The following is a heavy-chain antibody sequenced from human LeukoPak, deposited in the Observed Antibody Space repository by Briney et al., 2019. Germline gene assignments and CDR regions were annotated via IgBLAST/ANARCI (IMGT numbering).Heavy chain of an antibody. CDR1: GFTFSTYA. CDR3: AKPNWNYISDYFDY. CDR2: ISDGGGDT. V-gene: IGHV3-23*01. J-gene: IGHJ4*02. D-gene: IGHD1-7*01. Sequence: GGSLRISCAASGFTFSTYAMSWVRQAPGKGLEWVSLISDGGGDTYYADSVKGRFTISRDNSKNTLYLQMNSLRADDSAVYYCAKPNWNYISDYFDYWGQGTLVTVSS.